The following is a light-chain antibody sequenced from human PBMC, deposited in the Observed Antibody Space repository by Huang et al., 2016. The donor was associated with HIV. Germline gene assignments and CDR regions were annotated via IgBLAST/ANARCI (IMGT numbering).Light chain of an antibody. J-gene: IGKJ2*01. CDR1: QGVSNSY. Sequence: EIVLTQSPGTLSLSPGERATLSCRASQGVSNSYLGWYRQRPGQAPRLVIYGTSNRATGIPDRVRGSGSGTDVTLTISGLEPEDCAVYYCQQDGSSYTFGQGTKLEIK. V-gene: IGKV3-20*01. CDR3: QQDGSSYT. CDR2: GTS.